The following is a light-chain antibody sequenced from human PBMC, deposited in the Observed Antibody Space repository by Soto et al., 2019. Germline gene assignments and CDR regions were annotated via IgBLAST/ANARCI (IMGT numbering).Light chain of an antibody. J-gene: IGKJ2*01. CDR3: QQYNNWPYT. V-gene: IGKV3-15*01. Sequence: EIVMTQSPATLSVSPGERATLSCRASQSVSTKLAWYQQKPGQAPRLLIYIASTRATGIPARFSGSGSGTEFTLTIRSLQSEDFAVYYCQQYNNWPYTFGQGTKVDIK. CDR2: IAS. CDR1: QSVSTK.